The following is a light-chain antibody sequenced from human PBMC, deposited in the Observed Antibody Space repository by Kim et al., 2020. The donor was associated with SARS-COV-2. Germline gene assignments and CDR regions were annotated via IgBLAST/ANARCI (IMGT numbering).Light chain of an antibody. CDR3: QQYGDWPPWT. CDR1: QSVGSN. Sequence: EVVMTQSPATLSESPGERVTLSCRASQSVGSNLAWYQQKPGQAHRLLISAASTRATGTPARFSGSGSGTDFTLTISSLQSDDSALYYCQQYGDWPPWTFGQGTKVDIK. CDR2: AAS. V-gene: IGKV3-15*01. J-gene: IGKJ1*01.